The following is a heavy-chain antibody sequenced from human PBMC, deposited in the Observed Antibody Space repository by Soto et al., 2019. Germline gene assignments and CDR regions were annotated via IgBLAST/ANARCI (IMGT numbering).Heavy chain of an antibody. Sequence: QVQLVESGGGVVQPGRSLRLSCAASGFTFSNYGMHWVRQAPGKGLEWVAVILNDGSNRYHADSVKDRFTISRDNSKNTLYLQMNSLRAEGPAVDYCARDDEYSGNGMDVWGQGPTVTVS. CDR2: ILNDGSNR. CDR3: ARDDEYSGNGMDV. V-gene: IGHV3-33*01. CDR1: GFTFSNYG. D-gene: IGHD3-10*01. J-gene: IGHJ6*02.